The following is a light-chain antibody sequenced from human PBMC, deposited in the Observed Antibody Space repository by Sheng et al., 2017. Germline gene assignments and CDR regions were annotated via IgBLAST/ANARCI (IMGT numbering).Light chain of an antibody. CDR2: AAS. CDR1: QSVSDNF. J-gene: IGKJ4*01. Sequence: EVVLTQSPGTLSLSPGERATLSCRASQSVSDNFLAWYQRRPGQAPRLLIYAASSRATGIPDRFRGSGSGTDFTLTISSLEPEDFAVYYCQQRSNWPLTFGGGTKVEI. CDR3: QQRSNWPLT. V-gene: IGKV3D-20*02.